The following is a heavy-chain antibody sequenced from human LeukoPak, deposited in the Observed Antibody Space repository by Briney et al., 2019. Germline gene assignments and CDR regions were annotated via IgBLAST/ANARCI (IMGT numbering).Heavy chain of an antibody. CDR2: IYYSGTT. J-gene: IGHJ5*02. Sequence: PSETLSLTCTVSGGSISSTSIHWGWIRQPPGKGLEWIGNIYYSGTTYYNPSLKSRVTISVDTSMNQFSLKVNSVTAADTAVYYCARYSTSSGWLDPWGQGTLVTVSS. V-gene: IGHV4-39*01. CDR3: ARYSTSSGWLDP. D-gene: IGHD6-6*01. CDR1: GGSISSTSIH.